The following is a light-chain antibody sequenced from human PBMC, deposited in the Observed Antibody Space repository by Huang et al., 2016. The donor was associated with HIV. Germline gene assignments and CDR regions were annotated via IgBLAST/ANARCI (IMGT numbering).Light chain of an antibody. CDR1: QNIGSN. CDR3: QQYNKWPSYT. V-gene: IGKV3-15*01. Sequence: EITMTQSPATLSVSPGEGANLSCRTSQNIGSNLAWYQQKPGQPPRLLVYGASTRATGIPARFSGSGSGTQFNFTISSLQSEDFAVYYCQQYNKWPSYTFGQGTKLEIK. J-gene: IGKJ2*01. CDR2: GAS.